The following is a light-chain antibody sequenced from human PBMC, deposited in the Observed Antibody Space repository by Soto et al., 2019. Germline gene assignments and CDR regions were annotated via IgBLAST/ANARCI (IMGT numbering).Light chain of an antibody. CDR1: RLGERY. CDR3: QAWDSTTVV. Sequence: SYELTQPPSVSVSPGQTASIPCSGDRLGERYASWYQQKPGQSPILVIYQNNRRPSGISERFSGSNSGNTATLTIRGTQSMDEADYFCQAWDSTTVVFGLGTQLTVL. J-gene: IGLJ2*01. V-gene: IGLV3-1*01. CDR2: QNN.